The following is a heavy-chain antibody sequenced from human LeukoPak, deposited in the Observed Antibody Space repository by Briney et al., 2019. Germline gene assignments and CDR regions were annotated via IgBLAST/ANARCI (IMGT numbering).Heavy chain of an antibody. J-gene: IGHJ4*02. CDR1: GGSISSYY. D-gene: IGHD6-25*01. CDR2: ICSSGST. CDR3: ARVSSGGRYDY. Sequence: SETLSLTCIVSGGSISSYYWTWIRQPAGKGLEWIGRICSSGSTNYNPSLKSRVTMSVNTSKNQFSLNLSSVTAADTAVYYCARVSSGGRYDYWGRGTLVTVSS. V-gene: IGHV4-4*07.